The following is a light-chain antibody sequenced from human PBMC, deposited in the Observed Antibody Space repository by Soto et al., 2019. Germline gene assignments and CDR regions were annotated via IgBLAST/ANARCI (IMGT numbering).Light chain of an antibody. CDR2: GDS. CDR3: QSYDSSLSGWL. CDR1: SSNIGAGYN. V-gene: IGLV1-40*01. Sequence: QSVLTQPPAASGAPGQRVTISGTGSSSNIGAGYNVHWYQQVPGTAPKLLIYGDSNRPSGVPDRFSGSKSGTSASLAISGLQAEDEADYYCQSYDSSLSGWLFGGGTKVTVL. J-gene: IGLJ3*02.